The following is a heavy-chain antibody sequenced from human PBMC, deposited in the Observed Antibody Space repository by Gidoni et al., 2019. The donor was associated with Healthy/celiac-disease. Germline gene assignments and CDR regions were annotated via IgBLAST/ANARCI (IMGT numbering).Heavy chain of an antibody. J-gene: IGHJ4*02. CDR2: ISSSSSTI. CDR3: ARDKVRVAVAGTAFDY. CDR1: GFTFSSYS. D-gene: IGHD6-19*01. Sequence: EVQLVESGGGLVQPGGSLRLSCAASGFTFSSYSMNWVRQAPGKGLEWVSYISSSSSTIYYADSVKGRFTISRDNAKNSLYLQMNSLRDEDTAVYYCARDKVRVAVAGTAFDYWGQGTLVTVSS. V-gene: IGHV3-48*02.